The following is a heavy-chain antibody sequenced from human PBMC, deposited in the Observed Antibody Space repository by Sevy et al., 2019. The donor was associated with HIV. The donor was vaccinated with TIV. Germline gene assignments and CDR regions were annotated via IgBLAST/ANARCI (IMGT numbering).Heavy chain of an antibody. V-gene: IGHV1-24*01. CDR2: FDPEDDET. CDR1: GYTLSQLS. Sequence: ASVKVSCKVSGYTLSQLSMHWVRLAPGKGFEWMGSFDPEDDETIYAQKFQDRVTMTEDTSTNTAYMELSSLRSEDTAVYYCATTKDYYESSGDPFDYWGQGTLVTVSS. J-gene: IGHJ4*02. CDR3: ATTKDYYESSGDPFDY. D-gene: IGHD3-22*01.